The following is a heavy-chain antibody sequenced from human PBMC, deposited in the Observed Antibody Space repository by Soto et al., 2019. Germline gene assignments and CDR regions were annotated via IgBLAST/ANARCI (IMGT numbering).Heavy chain of an antibody. CDR3: ARERWGETTVNNNWFDP. CDR2: IYYSGST. V-gene: IGHV4-61*01. J-gene: IGHJ5*02. CDR1: VVSVSSGSYY. Sequence: SETLSLTCTVSVVSVSSGSYYWSWIRQPPGKGLEWIGYIYYSGSTNYNPSLKSRVTISVDTSKNQFSLKLSSVTAADTAVYYCARERWGETTVNNNWFDPWGQGTLVTVSS. D-gene: IGHD4-17*01.